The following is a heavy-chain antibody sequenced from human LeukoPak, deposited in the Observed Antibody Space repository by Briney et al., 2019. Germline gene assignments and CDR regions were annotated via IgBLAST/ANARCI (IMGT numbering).Heavy chain of an antibody. Sequence: HSGRSLRLSCAASGFTFSSYAMHWVRQAPGKGLEWVAVISYDGSNKYYADSVKGRFTISRDNAKNTLYLQMNSLRAEDTAVYYCARDQKSGIQLSSYYYYMDVWGKGTTVTVSS. J-gene: IGHJ6*03. CDR3: ARDQKSGIQLSSYYYYMDV. CDR2: ISYDGSNK. CDR1: GFTFSSYA. V-gene: IGHV3-30*04. D-gene: IGHD5-18*01.